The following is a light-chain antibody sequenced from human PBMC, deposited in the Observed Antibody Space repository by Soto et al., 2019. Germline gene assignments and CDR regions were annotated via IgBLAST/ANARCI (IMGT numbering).Light chain of an antibody. J-gene: IGLJ2*01. CDR2: GDN. CDR3: AAWDGSLNNVL. V-gene: IGLV1-44*01. CDR1: GSSIGTNT. Sequence: QSVLTQPPSASGTPRQRVTISCSGSGSSIGTNTVNWYRQLPGTTPKLLIDGDNQRPSGVPDRFSGSKSGTSASLAISGLQSEDEAEYYCAAWDGSLNNVLFGGGTKLTVL.